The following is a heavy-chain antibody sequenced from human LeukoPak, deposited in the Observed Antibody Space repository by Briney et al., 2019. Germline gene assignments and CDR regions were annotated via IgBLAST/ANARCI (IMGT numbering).Heavy chain of an antibody. D-gene: IGHD5-12*01. CDR2: INQDGDEK. Sequence: PGGSLRLSCATSGFTFSNYWMSWVRQAPGKGLEWVAKINQDGDEKYYADSVKGRFTMSRDNAKNSLYLQMNSLRADDTAVYYCARPYDSNRDHSGYGYWGRGTLVTVSS. CDR3: ARPYDSNRDHSGYGY. V-gene: IGHV3-7*02. J-gene: IGHJ4*02. CDR1: GFTFSNYW.